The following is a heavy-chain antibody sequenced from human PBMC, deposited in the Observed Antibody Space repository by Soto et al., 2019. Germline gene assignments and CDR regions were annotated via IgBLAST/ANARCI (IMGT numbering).Heavy chain of an antibody. Sequence: PSETMSITCTVSGGTISSYYWSWIRQPPGKGLEWIGYIYYSGSTNYNPSLKSRVTISVDTSKNQFSLKLSSVTAADTAVYYCARGWELRDWGQGTLVTVSS. CDR3: ARGWELRD. V-gene: IGHV4-59*01. CDR2: IYYSGST. CDR1: GGTISSYY. J-gene: IGHJ4*02. D-gene: IGHD1-26*01.